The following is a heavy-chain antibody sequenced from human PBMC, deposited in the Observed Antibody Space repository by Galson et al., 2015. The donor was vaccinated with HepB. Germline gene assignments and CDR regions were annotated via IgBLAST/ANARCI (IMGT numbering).Heavy chain of an antibody. CDR1: GYTFTNYS. Sequence: SVKVSCKASGYTFTNYSIHWVRQAPGQGLEWMGIINPNGGSTSYAQKFQGRVTMTRDTSTSTVYMELSSLRSEDTAVYYCARVINYNYVSSGYGDYWGQGTLVTVSS. V-gene: IGHV1-46*01. CDR2: INPNGGST. CDR3: ARVINYNYVSSGYGDY. J-gene: IGHJ4*02. D-gene: IGHD3-22*01.